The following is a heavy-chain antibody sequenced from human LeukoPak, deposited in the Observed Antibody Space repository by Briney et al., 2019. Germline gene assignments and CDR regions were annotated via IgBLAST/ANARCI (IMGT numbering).Heavy chain of an antibody. CDR3: ARDATGGEGY. V-gene: IGHV1-2*02. Sequence: ASVKVSCKTSGYPFTTYDIHWVRQAPGQGLEWMGWINPNSGGTNYAQKFQGRVTMTRDTSISTAYMELSRLRSEDTAVYYCARDATGGEGYWGQGTLVTVSS. J-gene: IGHJ4*02. CDR2: INPNSGGT. CDR1: GYPFTTYD. D-gene: IGHD2-21*01.